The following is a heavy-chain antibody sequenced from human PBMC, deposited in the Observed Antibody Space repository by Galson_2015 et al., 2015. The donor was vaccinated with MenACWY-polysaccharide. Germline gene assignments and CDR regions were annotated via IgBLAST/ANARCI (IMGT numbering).Heavy chain of an antibody. CDR3: SRIRKLYSSSWNDYYYYGMDV. Sequence: PALVKPTQTLTLTCTFSGFSLSSSGMCVGWVRQPPGKALEWLALIQWDGNTYSRTSLKTRLTISKDTSKNQEILTMTNMDPVDTATYYCSRIRKLYSSSWNDYYYYGMDVWGQGTTVTVSS. D-gene: IGHD6-13*01. CDR2: IQWDGNT. J-gene: IGHJ6*02. V-gene: IGHV2-70*20. CDR1: GFSLSSSGMC.